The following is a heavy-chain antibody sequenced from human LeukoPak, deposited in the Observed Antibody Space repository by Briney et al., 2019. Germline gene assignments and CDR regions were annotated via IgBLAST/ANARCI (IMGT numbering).Heavy chain of an antibody. D-gene: IGHD6-6*01. CDR2: ISYDGSNK. Sequence: GGSLRLSCAASGFTFSTYAMHWVRQAPGKGLEWVAVISYDGSNKYYADSVKGRFTISRDNSKSTLYLQMNSLRAEDTAVYYCARDPESSSFFNYWGQGTLVTVSS. V-gene: IGHV3-30-3*01. J-gene: IGHJ4*02. CDR3: ARDPESSSFFNY. CDR1: GFTFSTYA.